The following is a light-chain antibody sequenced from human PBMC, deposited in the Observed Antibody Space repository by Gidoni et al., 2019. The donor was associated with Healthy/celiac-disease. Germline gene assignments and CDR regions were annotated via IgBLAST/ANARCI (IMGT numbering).Light chain of an antibody. J-gene: IGLJ1*01. CDR3: QVWDSSRGV. CDR1: NIGSKS. V-gene: IGLV3-21*03. Sequence: SYVLTQPPSVSVAPGKTARITCGGNNIGSKSVHWYRQKPGPAPVLVVYDDRARPSGIPERFSGSNSGTTATLTIRRVEAGDDDDYACQVWDSSRGVFGTGTKVTVL. CDR2: DDR.